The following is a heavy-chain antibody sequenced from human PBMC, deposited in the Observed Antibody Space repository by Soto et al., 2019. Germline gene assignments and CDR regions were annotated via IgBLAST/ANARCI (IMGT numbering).Heavy chain of an antibody. Sequence: QVQLQESGPGLVKPSGTLSLTCAVSGGSFTSNNWWTWVRQPPGPGLEWIGEIYRTGSTNYNPSLKSRGTTSLEKNENQFSLKVTSLTAADASVYYCASRDPGTSVDYWGQGTLVTVSS. CDR3: ASRDPGTSVDY. CDR1: GGSFTSNNW. J-gene: IGHJ4*02. V-gene: IGHV4-4*02. D-gene: IGHD1-7*01. CDR2: IYRTGST.